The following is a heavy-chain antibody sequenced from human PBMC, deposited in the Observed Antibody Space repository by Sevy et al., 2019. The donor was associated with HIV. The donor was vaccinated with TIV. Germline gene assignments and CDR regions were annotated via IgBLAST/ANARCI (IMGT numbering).Heavy chain of an antibody. CDR3: AKDRHVEMATISYFDY. J-gene: IGHJ4*02. CDR2: ISYDGSNK. V-gene: IGHV3-30*18. D-gene: IGHD5-12*01. Sequence: GGSLRLSCVASGFTFSSYGMHWVRQAPGKGLEWVAVISYDGSNKYYADSVKGRFTISRDNSKNTLYLQMNSLRAEDTAVYYCAKDRHVEMATISYFDYWGQGTLVTVSS. CDR1: GFTFSSYG.